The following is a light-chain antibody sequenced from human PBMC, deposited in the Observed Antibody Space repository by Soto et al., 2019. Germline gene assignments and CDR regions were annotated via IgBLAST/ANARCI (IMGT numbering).Light chain of an antibody. V-gene: IGKV3-15*01. Sequence: EIVLTQSPGTLSLSPWERATLSCRASQSVSSSYLAWYQQKPGQAPRLLIYDTFRRATGVPARFSGSGSGTEFTLTISSLQSEDFAVYYCQQYNDWPPWTFGQGTKVDIK. CDR2: DTF. CDR1: QSVSSSY. J-gene: IGKJ1*01. CDR3: QQYNDWPPWT.